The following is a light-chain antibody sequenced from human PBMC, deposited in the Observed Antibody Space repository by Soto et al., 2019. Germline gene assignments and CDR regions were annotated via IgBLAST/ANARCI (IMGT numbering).Light chain of an antibody. Sequence: QSALTQPPSVSGSPGQSVTISCTGTSSDVGSYNRLSWYQQPPGTAPKLIMYEVNTRPSGVPDRFSGSKSGSTASLTISGLQAEDEADYYCDSYTSSRAYVFGIGTKVTVL. J-gene: IGLJ1*01. CDR3: DSYTSSRAYV. CDR1: SSDVGSYNR. CDR2: EVN. V-gene: IGLV2-18*02.